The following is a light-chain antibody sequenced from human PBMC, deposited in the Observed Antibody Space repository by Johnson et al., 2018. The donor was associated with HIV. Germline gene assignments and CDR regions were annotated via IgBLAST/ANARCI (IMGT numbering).Light chain of an antibody. J-gene: IGLJ1*01. Sequence: QSVLTQPPSVSATPGQKVTISCSGSSSNIGNNYVSWYQQLPGTAPKLLIYDNNKRPSGIPDRFYGSKSGTSATLGIAGLQTGDEAEYYCGTWDSSLSANVFGTGTKVTVL. CDR2: DNN. CDR3: GTWDSSLSANV. CDR1: SSNIGNNY. V-gene: IGLV1-51*01.